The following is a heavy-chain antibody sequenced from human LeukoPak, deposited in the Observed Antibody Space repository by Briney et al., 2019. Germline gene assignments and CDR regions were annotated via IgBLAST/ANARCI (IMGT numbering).Heavy chain of an antibody. D-gene: IGHD3-10*01. CDR3: ATITMVRGVFAFDI. J-gene: IGHJ3*02. CDR2: ITPFNGNT. CDR1: GYTFTYRY. Sequence: GASVKVSCKASGYTFTYRYLHWVRQAPGQALEWMGWITPFNGNTNYAQKFQDRVTITRDRSMSTAHMELSSLRSEDTAMYYCATITMVRGVFAFDIWGQGTMVTVSS. V-gene: IGHV1-45*02.